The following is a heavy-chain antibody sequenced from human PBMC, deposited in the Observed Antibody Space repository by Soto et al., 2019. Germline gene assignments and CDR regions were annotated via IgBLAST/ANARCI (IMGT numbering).Heavy chain of an antibody. J-gene: IGHJ4*02. CDR1: GGSISSGGYY. V-gene: IGHV4-31*03. D-gene: IGHD5-12*01. CDR2: IYYSGIT. Sequence: PSETLSLTCTVSGGSISSGGYYWSWIRQHPGKGLEWIGYIYYSGITYYNPSLKSRVTISVDTSKNQFFLKLSSVTAADTAVYYCARSDIVATGFDYWGRGTLVTVSS. CDR3: ARSDIVATGFDY.